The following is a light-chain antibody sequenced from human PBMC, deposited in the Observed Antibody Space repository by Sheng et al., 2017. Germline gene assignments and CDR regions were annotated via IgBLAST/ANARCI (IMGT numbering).Light chain of an antibody. CDR2: SAS. CDR3: QQYDDWPRA. V-gene: IGKV3-15*01. J-gene: IGKJ3*01. CDR1: QSVSSN. Sequence: EIVMTQSPATLSVSPGERATFSCRASQSVSSNLAWYQQKPGQAPRPLIYSASTRAAGIPARFSGSGSGTEFTLTISSLQSEDFAVYYCQQYDDWPRAFGPGTRVDIK.